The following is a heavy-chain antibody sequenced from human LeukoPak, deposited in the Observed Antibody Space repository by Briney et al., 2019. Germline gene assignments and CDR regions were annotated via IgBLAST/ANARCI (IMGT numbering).Heavy chain of an antibody. CDR2: FDPEDGET. V-gene: IGHV1-24*01. D-gene: IGHD7-27*01. Sequence: ASVKVSCKVSGYTLTELSMHWVRQAPGKGLEWMGGFDPEDGETIYAQKFQGRVTMTEDTSTDTAYMELSSRRSEDTAVYYCATEFNWGLYEGQYFDYWGQGTLVTVSS. CDR1: GYTLTELS. CDR3: ATEFNWGLYEGQYFDY. J-gene: IGHJ4*02.